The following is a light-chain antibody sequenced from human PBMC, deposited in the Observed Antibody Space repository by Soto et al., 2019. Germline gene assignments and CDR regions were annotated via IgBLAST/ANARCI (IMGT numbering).Light chain of an antibody. V-gene: IGKV1-5*01. CDR2: DAS. CDR1: QSISKW. CDR3: QQYSSYSDWK. J-gene: IGKJ1*01. Sequence: DIQMTQSPSTLSASIGDRVSITCRASQSISKWLAWHQQKPGKAPKLLIYDASTLQSGVPPRFSGSGSGTEFTLTIRSLQPDDIANYYCQQYSSYSDWKFGEGTKLDI.